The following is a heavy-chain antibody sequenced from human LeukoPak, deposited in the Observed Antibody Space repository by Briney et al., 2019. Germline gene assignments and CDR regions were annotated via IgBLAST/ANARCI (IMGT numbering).Heavy chain of an antibody. CDR3: ARRDYDILTGYVDY. J-gene: IGHJ4*02. D-gene: IGHD3-9*01. V-gene: IGHV4-39*01. CDR2: IYYSGST. Sequence: PSETLSLTCTVSGGSISSSSYYWGWIRQPPGTGLEWIGSIYYSGSTYYNPSLKSRVTISVDTSKNQFSLKLSSVTAADRAVYYCARRDYDILTGYVDYWGQGTLVTVSS. CDR1: GGSISSSSYY.